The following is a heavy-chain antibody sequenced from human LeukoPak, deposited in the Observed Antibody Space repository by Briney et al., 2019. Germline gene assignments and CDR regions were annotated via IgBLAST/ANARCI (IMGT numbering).Heavy chain of an antibody. D-gene: IGHD3-22*01. CDR1: GFIVRNYY. Sequence: GGSLRLSCAASGFIVRNYYLSWVRQAPGKGLEWVSVIYSGGSTYYADSVEGRFTISRDNSKNTVSLQMKSLRAEDTAVYYCARDSSTDYYDSSGYYFDYWGQGTLVTVSS. CDR2: IYSGGST. CDR3: ARDSSTDYYDSSGYYFDY. V-gene: IGHV3-53*01. J-gene: IGHJ4*02.